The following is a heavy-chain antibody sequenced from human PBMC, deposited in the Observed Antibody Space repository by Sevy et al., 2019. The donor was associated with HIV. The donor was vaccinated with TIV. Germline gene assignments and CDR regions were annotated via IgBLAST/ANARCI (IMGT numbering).Heavy chain of an antibody. V-gene: IGHV3-72*01. CDR1: GFTFSDHY. CDR2: IRKKTNSYSS. D-gene: IGHD7-27*01. J-gene: IGHJ4*02. Sequence: GGSLRLSCEASGFTFSDHYMDWVRQAPGKGLEWVGRIRKKTNSYSSEYAASVKDRFTVSRDDSKKSLYLQMNSLKSDDTAVYFRARVQVLGCHYYFDHRGQGTQVTVSS. CDR3: ARVQVLGCHYYFDH.